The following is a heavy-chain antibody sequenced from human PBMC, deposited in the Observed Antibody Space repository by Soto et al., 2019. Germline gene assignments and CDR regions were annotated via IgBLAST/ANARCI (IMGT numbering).Heavy chain of an antibody. D-gene: IGHD3-3*01. CDR3: ARVAYFWSGYYDY. CDR2: IYYSGST. CDR1: GGSISSYY. V-gene: IGHV4-59*01. Sequence: SETLSLTCTVSGGSISSYYWSWIRQPPGKGLEWIGYIYYSGSTNYNPSLKSRVTISVDTSKNQFSLKLSSVIAADTAVYYCARVAYFWSGYYDYWGQGTLVTVSS. J-gene: IGHJ4*02.